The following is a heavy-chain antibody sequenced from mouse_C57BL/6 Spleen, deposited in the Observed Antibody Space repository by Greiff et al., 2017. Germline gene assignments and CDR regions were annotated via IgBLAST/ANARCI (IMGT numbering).Heavy chain of an antibody. CDR2: ISDGGSYT. D-gene: IGHD2-3*01. V-gene: IGHV5-4*01. CDR1: GFTFSSYA. CDR3: ARESDGYLDY. J-gene: IGHJ2*01. Sequence: EVKLVESGGGLVKPGGSLKLSCAASGFTFSSYAMSWVRQTPEKRLEWVATISDGGSYTYYPDNVKGRFTISRDNAKNNLYLQMSHLKSEDTAMYYCARESDGYLDYWGQGTTLTVSS.